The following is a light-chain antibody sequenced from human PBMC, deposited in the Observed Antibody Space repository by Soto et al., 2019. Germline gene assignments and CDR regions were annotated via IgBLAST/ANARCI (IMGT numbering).Light chain of an antibody. CDR3: QQYNDWPPKRT. CDR2: GAS. Sequence: EVVMTQSPVTLSVSPGERATLSCRASQSITTNLAWYQQKPGQAPRLLIYGASTRATGVPARFSGSGSGTQFTLTIHSLQSEDFAVCYCQQYNDWPPKRTFGQGTRVDFK. CDR1: QSITTN. V-gene: IGKV3-15*01. J-gene: IGKJ1*01.